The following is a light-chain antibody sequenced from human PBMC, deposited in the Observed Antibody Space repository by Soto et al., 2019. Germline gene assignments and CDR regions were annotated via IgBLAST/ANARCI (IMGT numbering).Light chain of an antibody. J-gene: IGKJ2*01. CDR2: GTS. CDR1: QYLSTSY. CDR3: QQYAGSPKT. Sequence: EIVLTQSPAALSLSLGERATLSCRASQYLSTSYLAWYQQKPGQAPRLLIYGTSRRATGIPDRFSGSGSGTDFTLTITRLEPEEFAVYYCQQYAGSPKTFGRGTKLEIK. V-gene: IGKV3-20*01.